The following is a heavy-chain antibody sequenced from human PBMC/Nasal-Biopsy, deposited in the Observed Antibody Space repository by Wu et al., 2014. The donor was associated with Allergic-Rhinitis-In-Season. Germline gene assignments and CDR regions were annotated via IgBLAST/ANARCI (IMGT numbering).Heavy chain of an antibody. CDR3: AKRGNGYWFDG. CDR2: IIGGGGST. V-gene: IGHV3-23*01. CDR1: GFTFSSTA. D-gene: IGHD3-3*01. J-gene: IGHJ5*02. Sequence: LRLSCAASGFTFSSTAMNWVRQAPGKGLEWVSGIIGGGGSTYYADSVKGRFTISRDNSKNTLYLQMNSLRAEDTALYYCAKRGNGYWFDGWGQGTLVTVSS.